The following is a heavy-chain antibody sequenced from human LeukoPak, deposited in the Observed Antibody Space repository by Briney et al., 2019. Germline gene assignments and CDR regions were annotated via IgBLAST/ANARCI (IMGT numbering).Heavy chain of an antibody. J-gene: IGHJ4*02. CDR1: GFTFSTYS. D-gene: IGHD2-15*01. CDR2: ISRSSTYI. V-gene: IGHV3-21*01. CDR3: AGRGCSDGLCHFDY. Sequence: PGGSLRLSCAASGFTFSTYSMNWVRQAPGKGLEWVSSISRSSTYIYYADSVKGRFTISRDNAKNSLYLQMNSLRAEDTAVYYCAGRGCSDGLCHFDYWGQGTLVTVSS.